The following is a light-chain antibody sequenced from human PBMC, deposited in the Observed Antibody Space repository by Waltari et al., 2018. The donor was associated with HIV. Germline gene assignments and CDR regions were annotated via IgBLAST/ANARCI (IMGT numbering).Light chain of an antibody. V-gene: IGKV3-11*01. CDR3: QQRSNWPIT. CDR1: QSVSSY. J-gene: IGKJ5*01. CDR2: GAS. Sequence: EIVLTQSPATLSLSPGESATLPCRASQSVSSYLAWLQQKPGQAPRLLIYGASNRATGIPARFSGSGSGTDFTLTISSLEPEDFAVYYCQQRSNWPITFGQGTRLEIK.